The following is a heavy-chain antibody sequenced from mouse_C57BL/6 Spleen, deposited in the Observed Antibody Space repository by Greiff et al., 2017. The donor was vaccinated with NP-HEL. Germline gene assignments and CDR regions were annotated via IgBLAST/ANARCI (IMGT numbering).Heavy chain of an antibody. CDR2: IWRGGST. Sequence: VKLVESGPGLVQPSQSLSITCTVSGFSLTSYGVHWVRQSPGKGLEWLGVIWRGGSTDYNAAFISSLGTSKDNSKSQVIVKMNSLQADDTAIDYCARTGGDYAGYAYWGQGTLVTVSA. D-gene: IGHD2-13*01. CDR3: ARTGGDYAGYAY. CDR1: GFSLTSYG. V-gene: IGHV2-2*01. J-gene: IGHJ3*01.